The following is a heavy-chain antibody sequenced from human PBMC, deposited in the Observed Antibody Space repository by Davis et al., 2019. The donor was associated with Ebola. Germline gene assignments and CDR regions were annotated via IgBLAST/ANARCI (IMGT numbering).Heavy chain of an antibody. CDR3: TKEFDYGGNSYATLDV. J-gene: IGHJ6*02. V-gene: IGHV3-53*01. CDR2: IYSGGST. Sequence: GESLKISCAASGFTVSRNFMSCVRQAPGKGLEWVSVIYSGGSTYYADSVRGRFTISRDNSKDTLFLQINILRAEDTAIYYCTKEFDYGGNSYATLDVWGRGTTVTVSS. CDR1: GFTVSRNF. D-gene: IGHD4-23*01.